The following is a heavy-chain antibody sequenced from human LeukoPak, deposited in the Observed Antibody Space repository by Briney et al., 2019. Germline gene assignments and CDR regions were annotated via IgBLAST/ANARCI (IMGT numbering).Heavy chain of an antibody. CDR2: IAWSGDRT. D-gene: IGHD3-22*01. CDR1: GFTFDNYG. Sequence: GGSLRLSCSASGFTFDNYGMSWVRQAPGKGLEWVAGIAWSGDRTGYADSVNGRLSISRENAKDSLYLQKNSLRTEDTALYFCARDNYYDSSGYYGLGYWGQGTLVTVSS. CDR3: ARDNYYDSSGYYGLGY. V-gene: IGHV3-20*04. J-gene: IGHJ4*02.